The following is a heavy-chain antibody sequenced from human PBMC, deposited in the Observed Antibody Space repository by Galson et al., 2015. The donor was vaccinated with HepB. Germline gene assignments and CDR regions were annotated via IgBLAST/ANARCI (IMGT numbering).Heavy chain of an antibody. D-gene: IGHD6-13*01. J-gene: IGHJ5*02. Sequence: SLRLSCAASGFTFSSYSMNWVRLAPGKGLEWVSSISSSRSYIDYAGPVKGRFTISRDNAKNSLYLQMNSLRAEDTAVYYCARDGSSWLWGNSRWNNWFDPWGQGTLVTVSS. CDR1: GFTFSSYS. CDR3: ARDGSSWLWGNSRWNNWFDP. CDR2: ISSSRSYI. V-gene: IGHV3-21*01.